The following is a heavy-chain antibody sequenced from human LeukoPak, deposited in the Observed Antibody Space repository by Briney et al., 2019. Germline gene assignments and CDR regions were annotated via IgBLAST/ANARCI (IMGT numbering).Heavy chain of an antibody. J-gene: IGHJ4*02. CDR3: AKHASGWSIDY. V-gene: IGHV4-59*01. CDR2: IQNTGAT. CDR1: GASISTYY. D-gene: IGHD6-19*01. Sequence: SETLSLTCTVSGASISTYYWGWIRQPPGKGLEWIGYIQNTGATNYNPSLKSRVSISKDTSKNQFSLKMSSVTAADTAVYYCAKHASGWSIDYWVQGTLVTVSS.